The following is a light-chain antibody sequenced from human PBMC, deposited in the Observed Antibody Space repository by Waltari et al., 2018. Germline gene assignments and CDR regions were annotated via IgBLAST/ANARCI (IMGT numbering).Light chain of an antibody. CDR1: RYNLGTNT. Sequence: QSVLTQPPSASGTPGQRVTIPCSGSRYNLGTNTLNWYQQPPGAAPKVPIYRNNQRPSGVPDRFSGSKSVTSASLAISGLQSEDEAAYFCASWDDSLNGPVFGGGTTLTVL. J-gene: IGLJ3*02. V-gene: IGLV1-44*01. CDR2: RNN. CDR3: ASWDDSLNGPV.